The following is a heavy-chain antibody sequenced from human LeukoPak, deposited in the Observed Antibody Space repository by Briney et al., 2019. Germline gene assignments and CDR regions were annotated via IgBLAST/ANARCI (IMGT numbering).Heavy chain of an antibody. V-gene: IGHV3-21*01. CDR3: ARDSSSSDY. Sequence: PGGSLRLSCAASGFTFSSYSMNWVRQAPGKGLEWVSSIGSNSNYIYYADSAKGRFTISRDNAKNSMYRQMNSLIVEDTAVYYCARDSSSSDYRGQGTLVTVSS. CDR2: IGSNSNYI. J-gene: IGHJ4*02. D-gene: IGHD6-6*01. CDR1: GFTFSSYS.